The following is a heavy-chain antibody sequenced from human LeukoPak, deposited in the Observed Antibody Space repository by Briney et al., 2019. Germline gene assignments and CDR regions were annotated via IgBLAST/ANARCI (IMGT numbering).Heavy chain of an antibody. J-gene: IGHJ4*02. Sequence: SETLSLTCAVYGGSFSGYYWSWIRQPPGKGLEWIGEMNHSGSTNYNPSLKSRVTISVDTSKNQLSLKLSSVTAADTAVYYCARGGTHDFWSGYYYFDYWGQGTLVTVSS. V-gene: IGHV4-34*01. D-gene: IGHD3-3*01. CDR1: GGSFSGYY. CDR3: ARGGTHDFWSGYYYFDY. CDR2: MNHSGST.